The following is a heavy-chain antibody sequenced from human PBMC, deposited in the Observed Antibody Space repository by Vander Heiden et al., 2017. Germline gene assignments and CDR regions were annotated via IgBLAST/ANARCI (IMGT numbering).Heavy chain of an antibody. D-gene: IGHD2-15*01. J-gene: IGHJ6*02. CDR3: AREARDVNSGYYGMDV. V-gene: IGHV3-33*01. Sequence: QVQLVESGGGVVQPGRSLRLSCAASGFTFSSYGIHWVRQAPGKGLEWVAVIWHDGSNKYYADSVKGRFTISRDNSKNTLYLQMNSLRAEDTAVYYCAREARDVNSGYYGMDVWGQGTTVTVSS. CDR1: GFTFSSYG. CDR2: IWHDGSNK.